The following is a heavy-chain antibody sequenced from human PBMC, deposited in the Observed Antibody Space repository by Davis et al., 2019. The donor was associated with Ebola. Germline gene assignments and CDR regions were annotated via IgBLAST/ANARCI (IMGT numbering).Heavy chain of an antibody. CDR3: ARERWLQLSTYYFDY. J-gene: IGHJ4*02. CDR1: GFTFSSYA. CDR2: IKQDGSEK. Sequence: GESLKISCAASGFTFSSYAMSWVRQAPGKGLEWVANIKQDGSEKYYVDSVKGRFTISRDNAKNSLYLQMNSLRAEDAAVYYCARERWLQLSTYYFDYWGQGTLVTVSS. V-gene: IGHV3-7*03. D-gene: IGHD5-24*01.